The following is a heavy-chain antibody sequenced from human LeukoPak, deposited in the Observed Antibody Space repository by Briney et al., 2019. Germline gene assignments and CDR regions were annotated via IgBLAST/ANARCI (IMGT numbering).Heavy chain of an antibody. CDR1: GFTFSSYG. V-gene: IGHV3-30*02. CDR2: IRYDGSNK. Sequence: GGSLRLSSAASGFTFSSYGMHWVRQAPGKGLEWVAFIRYDGSNKYYADSVKGRFTISRDNSKNTLYLQMNSLRAEDTAVYYCARRDGYNYDYWGQGTLVTVSS. J-gene: IGHJ4*02. D-gene: IGHD5-24*01. CDR3: ARRDGYNYDY.